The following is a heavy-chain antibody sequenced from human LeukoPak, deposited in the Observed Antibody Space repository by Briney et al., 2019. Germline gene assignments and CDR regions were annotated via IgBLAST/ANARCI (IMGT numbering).Heavy chain of an antibody. Sequence: PSETLSLTCSVSGGSISSSSYYWGWIRQPPGKGLEWIGNIYYSGSTYYNPSLKSRVTISVDTSKNQFSLKLSSVTAADTAVYYCARRFYTHCRSTSCYYFDCWGQGTLVTVSS. CDR2: IYYSGST. D-gene: IGHD2-2*01. CDR1: GGSISSSSYY. CDR3: ARRFYTHCRSTSCYYFDC. J-gene: IGHJ4*02. V-gene: IGHV4-39*01.